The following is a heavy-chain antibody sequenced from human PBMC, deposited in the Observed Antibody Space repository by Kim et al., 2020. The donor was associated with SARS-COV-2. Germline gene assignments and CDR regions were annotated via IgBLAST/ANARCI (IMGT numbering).Heavy chain of an antibody. V-gene: IGHV4-34*01. CDR1: GGSFSGYY. Sequence: SETLSLTCAVYGGSFSGYYWSWIRQPPGKGLEWIGEINHSGSTNYNPSLKSRVTISVDTSKNQFSLKLSSVTAADTAVYYCARARALLWFGVKSPSYYYGMDVWGQGTTVTVSS. D-gene: IGHD3-10*01. J-gene: IGHJ6*02. CDR2: INHSGST. CDR3: ARARALLWFGVKSPSYYYGMDV.